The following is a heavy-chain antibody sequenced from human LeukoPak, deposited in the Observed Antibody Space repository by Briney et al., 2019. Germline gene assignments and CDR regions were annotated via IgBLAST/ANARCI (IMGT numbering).Heavy chain of an antibody. CDR3: ARGIAAADNDQWEYFQH. CDR2: INPNSGGT. Sequence: GASVKVSCKASGYTFAGYYMHWVRQAPGQGLEWMGWINPNSGGTNYAQKFQGRVTMTRDTSISTAYMELSRLRSDDTAVYYCARGIAAADNDQWEYFQHWGQGTLVTVSS. D-gene: IGHD6-13*01. CDR1: GYTFAGYY. V-gene: IGHV1-2*02. J-gene: IGHJ1*01.